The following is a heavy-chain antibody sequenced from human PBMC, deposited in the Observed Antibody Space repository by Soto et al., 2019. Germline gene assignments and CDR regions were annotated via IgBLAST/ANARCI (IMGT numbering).Heavy chain of an antibody. J-gene: IGHJ4*02. D-gene: IGHD3-22*01. CDR3: ARGKWGLGKYDSGGPDH. CDR1: GFPFSYYW. V-gene: IGHV3-74*03. CDR2: ISSDGSRT. Sequence: EVQLVESGGGSVQPGGSLRLSCAASGFPFSYYWMHWVRQVPGKGLVWASRISSDGSRTTYVDSVKGRFTISRDNTKNTLFLQMNSLRAEDTAVYYCARGKWGLGKYDSGGPDHWGQGTLVTVSS.